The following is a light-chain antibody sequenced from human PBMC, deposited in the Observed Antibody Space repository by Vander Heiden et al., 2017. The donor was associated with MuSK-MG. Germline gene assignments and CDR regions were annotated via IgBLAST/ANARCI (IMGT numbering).Light chain of an antibody. CDR3: RQARQTPVT. CDR1: QSLLHSNGYNY. V-gene: IGKV2-28*01. CDR2: LGS. Sequence: EIVMTQSPLPLPVTPGETASISCRSSQSLLHSNGYNYLDWYLQKPGQSPQLLIYLGSNRASGVPDRFSGSGSGTDFTLKISRVEAEDVGVYYCRQARQTPVTFGPGTKVXIK. J-gene: IGKJ3*01.